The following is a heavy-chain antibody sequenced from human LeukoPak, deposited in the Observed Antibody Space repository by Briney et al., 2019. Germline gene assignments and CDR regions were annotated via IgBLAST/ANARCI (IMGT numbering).Heavy chain of an antibody. J-gene: IGHJ4*02. D-gene: IGHD6-13*01. CDR3: ARYGSIVAAGTFDF. CDR2: VKQDGSEK. CDR1: GFTFCRFW. Sequence: PGGSLRLSCAASGFTFCRFWMSWVRQAPGKGLEWVANVKQDGSEKYYVDSVKGRFTISRDNAQNSLYLLMNSLRAEDTAVYYCARYGSIVAAGTFDFWGQGTLVSVSS. V-gene: IGHV3-7*05.